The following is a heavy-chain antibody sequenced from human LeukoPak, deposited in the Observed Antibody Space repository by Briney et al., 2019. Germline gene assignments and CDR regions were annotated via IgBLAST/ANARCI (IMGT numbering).Heavy chain of an antibody. CDR3: ARDRPYDPLDY. D-gene: IGHD3-3*01. J-gene: IGHJ4*02. CDR1: GGSISSYY. Sequence: KTSETLSLTCTVSGGSISSYYWSWIRQPPGKGLEWIGYIYYSGSTNYNPSLKSRVTISVDTSKNQFSLKLSSVTAADTAVYYCARDRPYDPLDYWGQRTLVTVSS. V-gene: IGHV4-59*01. CDR2: IYYSGST.